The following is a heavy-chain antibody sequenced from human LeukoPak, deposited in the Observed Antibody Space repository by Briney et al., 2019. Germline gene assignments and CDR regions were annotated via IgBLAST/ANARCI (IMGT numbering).Heavy chain of an antibody. J-gene: IGHJ6*03. D-gene: IGHD1-1*01. V-gene: IGHV1-2*02. CDR2: INPNSGGT. CDR1: GYTFTGYY. CDR3: ARWKDYCYYYMGV. Sequence: ASVKVSCKASGYTFTGYYMHWVRQAPGQGLEGMGWINPNSGGTNYAQKFQGRVTMTRDTSISTAYMELSRLRSDDTAVYYCARWKDYCYYYMGVWGKGTTVTVSS.